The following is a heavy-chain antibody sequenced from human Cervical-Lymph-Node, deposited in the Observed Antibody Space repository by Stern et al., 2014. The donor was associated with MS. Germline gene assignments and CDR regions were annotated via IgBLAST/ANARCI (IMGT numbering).Heavy chain of an antibody. V-gene: IGHV3-30*01. Sequence: VQLVESGGGLVQPGTSLRLSCAASGFSFSSHAMHWVRQAPGKELEWVTIISYDGSDSYYADSVKGRFTVSRDNSRNTLYVQMNSLRVEDTAVYYCARGNRQHVFDVWGQGTMVIVSS. CDR3: ARGNRQHVFDV. J-gene: IGHJ3*01. D-gene: IGHD1-14*01. CDR1: GFSFSSHA. CDR2: ISYDGSDS.